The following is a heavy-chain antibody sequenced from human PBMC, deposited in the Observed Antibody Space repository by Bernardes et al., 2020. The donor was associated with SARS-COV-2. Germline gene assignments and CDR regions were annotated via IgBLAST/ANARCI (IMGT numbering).Heavy chain of an antibody. CDR2: ISYDGSNK. D-gene: IGHD1-1*01. Sequence: SLRLSCTASGFTFSSFAIHWVRQAPGKGLEWVAVISYDGSNKYYVDSVKGRFTISRDNSKNTLYLQMNSLRAEDTAVYYCAKHNDALDYWGQGTRVTVSS. J-gene: IGHJ4*02. CDR1: GFTFSSFA. CDR3: AKHNDALDY. V-gene: IGHV3-30*18.